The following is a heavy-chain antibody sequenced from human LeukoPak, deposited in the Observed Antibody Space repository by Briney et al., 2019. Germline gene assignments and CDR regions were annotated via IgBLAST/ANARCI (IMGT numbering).Heavy chain of an antibody. Sequence: GGSLRLSCAASGFTFSSYGMHWVRQAPGKGLEWVTLISYDGSSKYYADSVKGRFTISRDNSKNTLYLQMNSLRAEDTAVYYCAALGAITSAYWGQGTLVTVSS. V-gene: IGHV3-30*03. J-gene: IGHJ4*02. CDR1: GFTFSSYG. CDR2: ISYDGSSK. CDR3: AALGAITSAY. D-gene: IGHD1-26*01.